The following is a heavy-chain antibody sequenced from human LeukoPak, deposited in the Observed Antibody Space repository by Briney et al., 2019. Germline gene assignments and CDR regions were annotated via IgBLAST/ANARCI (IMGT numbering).Heavy chain of an antibody. Sequence: ASVKVSCKASGGTFSSYAISWVRQAPGQGLEWLGGIIPIFGTANYAQKFQGRVTITADESTSTAYMELSSLRSEDTAVYYCARSSQEWLQSVIWFDPWGQGTLVTVSS. D-gene: IGHD3-3*01. CDR2: IIPIFGTA. CDR3: ARSSQEWLQSVIWFDP. CDR1: GGTFSSYA. J-gene: IGHJ5*02. V-gene: IGHV1-69*01.